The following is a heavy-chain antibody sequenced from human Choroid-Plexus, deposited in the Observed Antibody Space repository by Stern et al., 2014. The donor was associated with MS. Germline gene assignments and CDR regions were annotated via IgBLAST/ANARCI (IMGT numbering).Heavy chain of an antibody. J-gene: IGHJ6*02. CDR1: GFIFTAYY. Sequence: VQLVESGADVKQPGASVKVSCKTSGFIFTAYYIHWVRQAPGKGLEWMAVINHNRGSEKYAQKFKGRVTMSRDNSMRPVYVQLSSLTSDDTAVYYCARDQRGITIFGVVTDYYYLGMDVWGQGTTVTVSS. CDR2: INHNRGSE. CDR3: ARDQRGITIFGVVTDYYYLGMDV. V-gene: IGHV1-2*02. D-gene: IGHD3-3*01.